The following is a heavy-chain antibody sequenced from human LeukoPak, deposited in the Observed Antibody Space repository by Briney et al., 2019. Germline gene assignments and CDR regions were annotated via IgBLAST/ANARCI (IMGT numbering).Heavy chain of an antibody. CDR3: ARGRGYCSSTSCPFDP. D-gene: IGHD2-2*01. CDR1: GGSISSYY. V-gene: IGHV4-34*01. J-gene: IGHJ5*02. Sequence: PSETLSLTCTVSGGSISSYYWSWIRQPPGKGLEWIGEINHSGSTNYNPSLKSRVTISVDTSKNQFSLKLSSVTAADTAVYYCARGRGYCSSTSCPFDPWGQGTLVTVSS. CDR2: INHSGST.